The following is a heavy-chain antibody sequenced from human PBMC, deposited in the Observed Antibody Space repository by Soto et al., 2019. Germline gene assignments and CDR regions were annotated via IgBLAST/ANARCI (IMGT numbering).Heavy chain of an antibody. CDR2: IIPILGIA. D-gene: IGHD4-17*01. V-gene: IGHV1-69*02. CDR1: GGTFSSYT. Sequence: QVQLVQSGAEVKKPGSSVKVSCTASGGTFSSYTISWVRQAPGQGLEWMGRIIPILGIANYAQKFQGRVTITADKSTSTAYMELSSLRSEDTAVYYCARVEYDYGDYFDYWGQGTLVTVSS. CDR3: ARVEYDYGDYFDY. J-gene: IGHJ4*02.